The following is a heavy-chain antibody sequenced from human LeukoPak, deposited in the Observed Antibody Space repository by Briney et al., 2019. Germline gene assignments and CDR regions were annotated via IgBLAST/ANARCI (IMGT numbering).Heavy chain of an antibody. CDR2: ISSSGSTI. D-gene: IGHD3-22*01. CDR3: ARSDYDSSGYGHFDY. CDR1: GFTFSSYE. J-gene: IGHJ4*02. Sequence: PGGSLRLSCAASGFTFSSYEMNWVRQAPGKGLEWVSYISSSGSTIYYADSVKGRFTISRDNAKNSLYLQMNSLRAEDTAVCYCARSDYDSSGYGHFDYWGQGTLVTVSS. V-gene: IGHV3-48*03.